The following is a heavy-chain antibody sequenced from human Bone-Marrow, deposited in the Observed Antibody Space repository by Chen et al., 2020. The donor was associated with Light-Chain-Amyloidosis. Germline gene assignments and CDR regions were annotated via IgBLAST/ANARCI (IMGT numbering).Heavy chain of an antibody. CDR2: SSGAGATR. CDR3: AKDPSYEVLTGYCRFDS. V-gene: IGHV3-23*04. Sequence: EVRLVESGGGLVQPGGSLRLSCATSGFTFSNDAMTWVRQAPGKGLEWVSSSSGAGATRNYADSLKGRFTISRDNSKNTVYLQMNSLRVEDTAIYFCAKDPSYEVLTGYCRFDSWGQGTPVTVSS. D-gene: IGHD3-9*01. J-gene: IGHJ4*02. CDR1: GFTFSNDA.